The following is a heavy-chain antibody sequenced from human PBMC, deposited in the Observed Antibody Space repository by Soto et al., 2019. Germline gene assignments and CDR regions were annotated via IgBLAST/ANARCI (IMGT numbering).Heavy chain of an antibody. CDR1: GFTVSSNY. CDR3: ARHHLNYGPLGY. J-gene: IGHJ4*02. Sequence: GSLRLSCAASGFTVSSNYMSWVRQAPGKGLEWVSVIYTGGSTYYAGSVKGRFTISRDNSKNTLYLQMNSLRAEDTAVYYCARHHLNYGPLGYRGQGTLVTVSS. V-gene: IGHV3-66*04. D-gene: IGHD1-7*01. CDR2: IYTGGST.